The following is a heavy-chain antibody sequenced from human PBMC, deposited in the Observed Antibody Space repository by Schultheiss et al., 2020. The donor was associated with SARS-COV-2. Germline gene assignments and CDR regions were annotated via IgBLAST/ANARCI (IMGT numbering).Heavy chain of an antibody. Sequence: GGSLRLSCAASGFTFDDYAMHWVRQAPGKGLEWVSSISSSSSYIYYADSVKGRFTISRDNAKNSLYLQMNSLRAEDTAVYYCARGLLYGMDVWGQGTTVTVSS. CDR1: GFTFDDYA. V-gene: IGHV3-21*01. CDR2: ISSSSSYI. CDR3: ARGLLYGMDV. J-gene: IGHJ6*02. D-gene: IGHD5-18*01.